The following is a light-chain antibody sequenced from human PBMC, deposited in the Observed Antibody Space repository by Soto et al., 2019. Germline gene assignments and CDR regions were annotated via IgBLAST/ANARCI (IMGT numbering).Light chain of an antibody. J-gene: IGLJ1*01. CDR1: SSDVGGYNY. Sequence: QSALTQSPSASGSPGQSVTISCIGTSSDVGGYNYVSWYQHHPGKAPKLIIYEVTKRPSGVPDRFSGSRSGTTASLTVSGLQAEDEADYYCGSYAGGNTFVFGTGTKFTVL. V-gene: IGLV2-8*01. CDR2: EVT. CDR3: GSYAGGNTFV.